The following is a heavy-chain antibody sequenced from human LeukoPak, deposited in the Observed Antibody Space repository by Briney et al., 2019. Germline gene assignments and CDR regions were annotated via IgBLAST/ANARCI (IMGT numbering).Heavy chain of an antibody. CDR1: GGPFSGYY. D-gene: IGHD3-3*01. CDR2: INHSGST. V-gene: IGHV4-34*01. J-gene: IGHJ4*02. Sequence: SETLSLTCAVYGGPFSGYYWSWIRQPPGKGLEWIGEINHSGSTNYNPPLKSRVTISVDTSKNQFSLKLSSVTAADTAVYYCARVRGDTIFGVVITTLYYFDYWGQGTLVTVSS. CDR3: ARVRGDTIFGVVITTLYYFDY.